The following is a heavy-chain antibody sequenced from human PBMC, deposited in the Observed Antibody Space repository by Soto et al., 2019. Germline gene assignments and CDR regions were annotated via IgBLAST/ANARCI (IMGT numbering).Heavy chain of an antibody. CDR1: GGSFSSDA. Sequence: ASVKVSCKASGGSFSSDAFGWVRQAPGQGLEWMGGIIPTSGTANYAQRFQGRATITADESTSTAYMELSSLTSEDTAVYFCARGKGYCSGGICHYYYYGLDVWGQGTTVTVSS. CDR2: IIPTSGTA. D-gene: IGHD2-15*01. V-gene: IGHV1-69*13. J-gene: IGHJ6*02. CDR3: ARGKGYCSGGICHYYYYGLDV.